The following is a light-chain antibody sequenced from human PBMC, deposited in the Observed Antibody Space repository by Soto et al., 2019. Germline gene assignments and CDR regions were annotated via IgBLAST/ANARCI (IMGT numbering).Light chain of an antibody. CDR3: QQLNSYPLT. CDR2: AAS. J-gene: IGKJ4*01. CDR1: QVISSY. V-gene: IGKV1-9*01. Sequence: DIQLTQSPSFLSASVGDGVTITCRASQVISSYLAWYQQKPGKAPKLLIYAASTLQSGVPSRFSGSGSGTEFTLSISSLQPEDFATYYCQQLNSYPLTFGGGTKLDSK.